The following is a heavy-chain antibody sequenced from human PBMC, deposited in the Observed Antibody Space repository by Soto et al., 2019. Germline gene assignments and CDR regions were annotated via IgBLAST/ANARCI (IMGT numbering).Heavy chain of an antibody. CDR3: ASSFTVPATIAY. Sequence: GSVKVSSKASGYTFTSYDINWVRQATGQGLEWMGWMNPNSGNTGYAQKFQGRVTMTRNTSISTAYMELSSLRSEDTAVYYCASSFTVPATIAYWGQGTLVTVSS. J-gene: IGHJ4*02. D-gene: IGHD2-2*02. V-gene: IGHV1-8*01. CDR2: MNPNSGNT. CDR1: GYTFTSYD.